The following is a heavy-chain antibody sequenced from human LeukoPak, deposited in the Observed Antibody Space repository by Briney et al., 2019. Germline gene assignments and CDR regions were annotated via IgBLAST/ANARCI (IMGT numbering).Heavy chain of an antibody. D-gene: IGHD2-21*02. J-gene: IGHJ4*02. CDR2: ISSNGGST. CDR3: VKGIVVVTARAFDY. CDR1: GFTFSSYA. V-gene: IGHV3-64D*06. Sequence: AGGSLRLSCSASGFTFSSYAMHWARQAPGKGLEYVSAISSNGGSTYYADSVKGRLTISRDNSKNTLYLQMSSLRPEDTAVYYCVKGIVVVTARAFDYWGQGTLVTVSS.